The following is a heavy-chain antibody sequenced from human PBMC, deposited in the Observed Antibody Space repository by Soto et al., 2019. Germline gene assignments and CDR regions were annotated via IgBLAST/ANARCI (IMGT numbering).Heavy chain of an antibody. D-gene: IGHD6-19*01. CDR2: ISGSSSTI. CDR1: GFTFSSYA. J-gene: IGHJ5*02. CDR3: ARERVAGNPPAWFDP. V-gene: IGHV3-48*02. Sequence: EVQLLESGGGLVQPGGSLRLSCAASGFTFSSYAMSWVRQAPGKGLEWVSAISGSSSTIYYADSVKGRFTISRDNAKNSLYLQMNSLRDEDTAVYYCARERVAGNPPAWFDPWGQGTLVTVSS.